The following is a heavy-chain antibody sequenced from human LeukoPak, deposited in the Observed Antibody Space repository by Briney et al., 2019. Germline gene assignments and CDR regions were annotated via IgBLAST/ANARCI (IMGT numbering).Heavy chain of an antibody. CDR3: ARGSSGYYGVY. V-gene: IGHV3-66*01. D-gene: IGHD3-22*01. CDR1: GFTVSSNF. J-gene: IGHJ4*02. Sequence: PGGSLRLSCAASGFTVSSNFMNWVRQAPGKGLEWVSLIYTSGSTYYADSVEGRFIISRDTSKNTLYLQMNSLRAEETAVYYCARGSSGYYGVYWGQGTLVTVSS. CDR2: IYTSGST.